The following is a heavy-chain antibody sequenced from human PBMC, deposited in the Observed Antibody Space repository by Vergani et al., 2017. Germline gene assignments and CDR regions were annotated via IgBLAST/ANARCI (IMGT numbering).Heavy chain of an antibody. CDR1: GGTFSSYA. CDR2: IIPILGIA. Sequence: QVQLVQSGAEVKKPGSSVKVSCKASGGTFSSYAISWVRQAPGQGLEWMGRIIPILGIANYAQKFQGRVTITADKSTSTAYMELSSLRSEDTAVYYWAREEEGTVTTRDYFDYWGQGTLVTVSS. D-gene: IGHD4-17*01. J-gene: IGHJ4*02. V-gene: IGHV1-69*04. CDR3: AREEEGTVTTRDYFDY.